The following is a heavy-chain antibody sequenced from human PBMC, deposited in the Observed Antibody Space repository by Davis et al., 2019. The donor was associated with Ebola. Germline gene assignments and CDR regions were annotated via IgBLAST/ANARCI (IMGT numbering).Heavy chain of an antibody. CDR1: GDSISSSSYY. CDR2: IYNSGTT. J-gene: IGHJ2*01. CDR3: ARGRSTVARYFDL. Sequence: SETLSLTCTVSGDSISSSSYYWGWIRQPPGKGLEWIGYIYNSGTTSYNPSLKSRVTMSIDTSKNQFSLKVSSVTAADTAVYYCARGRSTVARYFDLWGRGTLVTVSS. V-gene: IGHV4-61*05. D-gene: IGHD4-23*01.